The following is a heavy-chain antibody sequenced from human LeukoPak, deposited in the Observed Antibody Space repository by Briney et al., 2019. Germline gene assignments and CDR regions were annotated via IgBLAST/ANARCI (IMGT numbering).Heavy chain of an antibody. CDR1: GGSISNYY. D-gene: IGHD5-12*01. Sequence: SETLSLTCTVSGGSISNYYWSWIRQPPGKGLEWIGYIFSSGSTNYNPSLKSRVNISVDMSKNQFSLKLSSVTDADTAVYYCARHGGYSSPSGYWGQGTLVTVSP. CDR2: IFSSGST. J-gene: IGHJ4*02. CDR3: ARHGGYSSPSGY. V-gene: IGHV4-59*08.